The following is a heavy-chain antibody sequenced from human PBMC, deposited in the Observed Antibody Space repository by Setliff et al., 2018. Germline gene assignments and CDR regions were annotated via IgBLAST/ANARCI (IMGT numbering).Heavy chain of an antibody. D-gene: IGHD2-15*01. CDR3: ARVYCSGGSCYRNDAFDV. J-gene: IGHJ3*01. CDR2: IIPIFNTP. V-gene: IGHV1-69*13. Sequence: SVKVSCKASESTFKTYAINWVRQAPGQGLEWMGGIIPIFNTPNFAQKFQGGVTITADVSTSTAYMDLSSLRSEDTAVYFCARVYCSGGSCYRNDAFDVWGQGTMVTVS. CDR1: ESTFKTYA.